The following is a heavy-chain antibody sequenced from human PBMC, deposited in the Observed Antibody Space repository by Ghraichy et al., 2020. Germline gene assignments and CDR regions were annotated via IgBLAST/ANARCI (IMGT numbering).Heavy chain of an antibody. CDR3: AREWGYCSGGSCHPVGYGMDV. Sequence: GGSLRLSCAASGFTFSSYSMNWVRQAPGKGLEWVSSISSSSSYIYYADSVKGRFTISRDNAKNSLYLQMNSLRAEDTAVYYCAREWGYCSGGSCHPVGYGMDVWGQGTTVTVSS. CDR2: ISSSSSYI. D-gene: IGHD2-15*01. V-gene: IGHV3-21*01. J-gene: IGHJ6*02. CDR1: GFTFSSYS.